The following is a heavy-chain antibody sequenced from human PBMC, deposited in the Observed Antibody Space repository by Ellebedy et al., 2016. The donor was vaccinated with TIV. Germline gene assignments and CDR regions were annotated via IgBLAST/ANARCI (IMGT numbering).Heavy chain of an antibody. J-gene: IGHJ4*02. CDR3: ARGFRQHLTPDYFDY. V-gene: IGHV3-71*01. CDR2: IRRKANGGTT. D-gene: IGHD3-10*01. Sequence: PGGSLRLSCAASGFTFSDHYMNWVRQAPGKGLEWITFIRRKANGGTTEYAASVEGRFTISRDDSTNSVYLQMNTLRTEDTAVYYCARGFRQHLTPDYFDYWGQGTLVTVSS. CDR1: GFTFSDHY.